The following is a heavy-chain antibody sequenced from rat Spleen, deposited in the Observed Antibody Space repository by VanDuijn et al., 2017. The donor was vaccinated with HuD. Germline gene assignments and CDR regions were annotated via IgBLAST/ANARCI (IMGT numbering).Heavy chain of an antibody. CDR1: GFTFSNYG. J-gene: IGHJ2*01. Sequence: EVQLVESGGGLVQPGRSLKLSCAASGFTFSNYGMAWVRQAPTKGLEWVASITNSGGGTYYRDSVKGRFTISRDNAKSTLYLQMDSLRSEDTATYYCKTESSFDYWGQGVMVTVSS. CDR3: KTESSFDY. V-gene: IGHV5-27*01. CDR2: ITNSGGGT.